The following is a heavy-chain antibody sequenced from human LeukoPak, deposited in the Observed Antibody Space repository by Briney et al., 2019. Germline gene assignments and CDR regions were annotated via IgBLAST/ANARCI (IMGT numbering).Heavy chain of an antibody. CDR1: GGTFSSYA. CDR3: ARDRGPYYYDSSGNADY. V-gene: IGHV1-69*04. J-gene: IGHJ4*02. D-gene: IGHD3-22*01. Sequence: SVKVSCKASGGTFSSYAISWVRQAPGQGLEWMGRIIPILGIANYAQKFQGRVTITADKSTSTAYMELSSLRSEGTAVYYCARDRGPYYYDSSGNADYWGQGTLVTVSS. CDR2: IIPILGIA.